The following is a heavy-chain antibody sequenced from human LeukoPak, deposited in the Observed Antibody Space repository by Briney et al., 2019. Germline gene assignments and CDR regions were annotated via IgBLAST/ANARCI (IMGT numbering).Heavy chain of an antibody. J-gene: IGHJ5*02. CDR1: GGSISSSSYY. CDR3: ARHSRQEYSGYDLNWFDP. V-gene: IGHV4-39*01. Sequence: SETLSLTCTVSGGSISSSSYYWGWIRQPPGKGLEWIGSIYYSGSTHYNPSLKSRVTISVDTSKNQFSLKLSSVTAADTAVYYCARHSRQEYSGYDLNWFDPWGQGTLVTVSS. CDR2: IYYSGST. D-gene: IGHD5-12*01.